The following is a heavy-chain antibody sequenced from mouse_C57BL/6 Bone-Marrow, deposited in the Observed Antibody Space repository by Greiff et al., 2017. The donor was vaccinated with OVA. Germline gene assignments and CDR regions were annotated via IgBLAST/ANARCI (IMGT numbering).Heavy chain of an antibody. J-gene: IGHJ2*01. CDR2: IYPSDSET. CDR1: GYTFTSYW. CDR3: ARRWRGVDY. D-gene: IGHD1-1*02. Sequence: VKLQQPGAELVRPGSSVKLSCKASGYTFTSYWMDWVKQRPGQGLEWIGNIYPSDSETHYNQKFKDKATLTVDKSSSTAYMQLSSLTSEDSAVYYCARRWRGVDYWGQGTTLTVSS. V-gene: IGHV1-61*01.